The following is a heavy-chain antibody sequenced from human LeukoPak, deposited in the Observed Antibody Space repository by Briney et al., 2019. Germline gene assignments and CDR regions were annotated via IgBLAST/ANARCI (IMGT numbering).Heavy chain of an antibody. Sequence: GGSLRLSCAASGFTFSDYYMSWIRQAPGKGLEWISYISSSGDTIFYADSVKGRFTISRDNSKNTMFLQMNRLRDEDTAVYYCARGLRGPDYWGQGTQVTVSS. V-gene: IGHV3-11*04. J-gene: IGHJ4*02. CDR3: ARGLRGPDY. CDR2: ISSSGDTI. CDR1: GFTFSDYY.